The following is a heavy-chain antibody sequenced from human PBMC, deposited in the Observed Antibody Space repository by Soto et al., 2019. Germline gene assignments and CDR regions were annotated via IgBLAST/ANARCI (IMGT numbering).Heavy chain of an antibody. Sequence: SETLSLTCTVSGGSISSGGYYWSWIRQHPGKGLEWIGYIYYSGSTYYNPSLKSRVTISVDTSKNQFSLKLSSVTAADTAVYYCARSGEEFTMVRGVIKPYYFDFWGQGTLVTVSS. CDR2: IYYSGST. J-gene: IGHJ4*02. V-gene: IGHV4-31*03. CDR1: GGSISSGGYY. D-gene: IGHD3-10*01. CDR3: ARSGEEFTMVRGVIKPYYFDF.